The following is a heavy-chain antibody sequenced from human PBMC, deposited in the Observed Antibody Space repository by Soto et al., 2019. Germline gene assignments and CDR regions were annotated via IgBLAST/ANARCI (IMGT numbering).Heavy chain of an antibody. Sequence: GGSLRLSCAASGFTVSSNYMSWVRQAPGKGLEWVSVIYSGGSTYYADSVKGRFTISRDNSKNTLYLQMNSLRAEDTAVYYCARGNGSSWFYYYYYGMDVWGQGTTVTVSS. D-gene: IGHD6-13*01. V-gene: IGHV3-53*01. CDR2: IYSGGST. CDR1: GFTVSSNY. J-gene: IGHJ6*02. CDR3: ARGNGSSWFYYYYYGMDV.